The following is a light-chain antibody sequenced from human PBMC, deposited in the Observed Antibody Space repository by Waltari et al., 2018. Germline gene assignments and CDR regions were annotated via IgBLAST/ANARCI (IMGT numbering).Light chain of an antibody. V-gene: IGKV1-39*01. J-gene: IGKJ3*01. CDR3: QQSDSIPPQFT. Sequence: EIQMAQSPSSLSASVGDRVTITCRASQSIDSYLNWYQQKPGKAPKLLIYAASTLQSGVPSRFSGSGSGTDFTLTISSLQPEDFATYYCQQSDSIPPQFTFGPGTKVDIK. CDR1: QSIDSY. CDR2: AAS.